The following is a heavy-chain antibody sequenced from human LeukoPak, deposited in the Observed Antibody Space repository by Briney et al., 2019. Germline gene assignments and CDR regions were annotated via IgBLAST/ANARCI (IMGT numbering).Heavy chain of an antibody. J-gene: IGHJ4*02. CDR2: INHSGST. Sequence: SETLSLTCAVYGGSFSGYYWSWIRQPPGKGLEWIGEINHSGSTNYNPSLKGRVTISVDTSKNQFSLKLSSVTAADTAVYYCARCPPSLPMGSGCRNFDYWGQGTLVTVSS. V-gene: IGHV4-34*01. CDR3: ARCPPSLPMGSGCRNFDY. CDR1: GGSFSGYY. D-gene: IGHD6-19*01.